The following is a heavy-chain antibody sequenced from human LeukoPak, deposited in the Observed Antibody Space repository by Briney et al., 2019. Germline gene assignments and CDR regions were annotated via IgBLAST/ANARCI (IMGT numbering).Heavy chain of an antibody. CDR1: GFTFSRHG. Sequence: GGSLRLSCVASGFTFSRHGMNWVRQAPGKGLEWVSGISPSGDIKYYVDSVKGRFTVSRDNSKNTVHLQINSLRDEDTAVYYCAKDDAWLQFNDWGQGTLVTVSS. CDR3: AKDDAWLQFND. CDR2: ISPSGDIK. J-gene: IGHJ4*02. V-gene: IGHV3-23*01. D-gene: IGHD5-24*01.